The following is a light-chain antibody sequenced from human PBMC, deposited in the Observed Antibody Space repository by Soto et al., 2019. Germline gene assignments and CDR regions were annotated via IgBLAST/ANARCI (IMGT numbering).Light chain of an antibody. J-gene: IGKJ5*01. V-gene: IGKV2-28*01. CDR3: MQALQVPIT. Sequence: DIVMTQIPVSLPVTPGEPASISCKSSQSLLHSHGYNYMDWYLQKPGQSPQLLIYFGSYRASGVPDRFSGSGSGKNFTLRISRVETDDFGIYYCMQALQVPITFGKGTRLEIK. CDR2: FGS. CDR1: QSLLHSHGYNY.